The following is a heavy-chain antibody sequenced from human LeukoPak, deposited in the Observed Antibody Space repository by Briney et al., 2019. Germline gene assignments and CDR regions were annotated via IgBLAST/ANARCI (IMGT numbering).Heavy chain of an antibody. CDR1: GGSVSSGSYY. V-gene: IGHV4-61*01. J-gene: IGHJ5*02. CDR2: IYYSGST. Sequence: PSETLSLTCTVSGGSVSSGSYYWSWIRQPPGKGLEWIGYIYYSGSTNYNPSLKSRVTISVDTSKNQFSLKLSSVTAADTAVYYCARSLRFLEWLYFAWFDPWGQGTLVTVSS. D-gene: IGHD3-3*01. CDR3: ARSLRFLEWLYFAWFDP.